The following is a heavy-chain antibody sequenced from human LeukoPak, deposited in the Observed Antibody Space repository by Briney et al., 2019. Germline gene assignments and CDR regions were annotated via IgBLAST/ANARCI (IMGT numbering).Heavy chain of an antibody. CDR1: GGSISSGGYY. Sequence: PSQTLSLTCTVSGGSISSGGYYWSWIRQHPGKGLEWIGYIYYSGSTYYNPSLKSRVTISVDTSKNQFSLKLSSVTAADTDVYYCAREGRYSSSLDYWGQGTLVTVSS. V-gene: IGHV4-31*03. CDR3: AREGRYSSSLDY. CDR2: IYYSGST. D-gene: IGHD6-6*01. J-gene: IGHJ4*02.